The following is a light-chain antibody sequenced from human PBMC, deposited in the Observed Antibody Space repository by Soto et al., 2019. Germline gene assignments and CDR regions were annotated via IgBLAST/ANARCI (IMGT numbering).Light chain of an antibody. V-gene: IGKV3-15*01. CDR1: QSINSN. CDR3: QQYNNWPRAT. Sequence: EIVMTQSPATLSLSPGERATLSCRASQSINSNLAWYQQKPGQAPRLFIFRASSRATGLPARFSASGSGTDFNLTIRSLQSEDFAVYDCQQYNNWPRATVGGGTKVDIK. J-gene: IGKJ4*01. CDR2: RAS.